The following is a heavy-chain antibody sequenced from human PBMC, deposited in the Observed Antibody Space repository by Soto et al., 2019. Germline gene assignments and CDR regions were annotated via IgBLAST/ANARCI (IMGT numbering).Heavy chain of an antibody. CDR3: ARDLSGDI. J-gene: IGHJ4*02. D-gene: IGHD7-27*01. Sequence: QVQLQESGPGLVKPSETLSLTCTVSGGSVSSGSYYWSWIRQPPGKGLEWIGYIYYSGSTNYNPSLKSRVTIPVDTSKNRSSLTLSSVTAADTAVYYCARDLSGDIWGQGTLVTVSS. CDR2: IYYSGST. CDR1: GGSVSSGSYY. V-gene: IGHV4-61*01.